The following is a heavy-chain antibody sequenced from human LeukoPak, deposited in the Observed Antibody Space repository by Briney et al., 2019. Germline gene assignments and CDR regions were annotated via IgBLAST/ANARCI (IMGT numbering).Heavy chain of an antibody. CDR1: GFTFDDCA. Sequence: GGSLRLSCAASGFTFDDCAMHWVRQAPGKGLEWVSGISWNSDNVDYADSVKGRFTISRDNAKNSLYLQMNSLRTEDMALYYCAKGGQQLLNDWFDPWGQGTLVTVSS. V-gene: IGHV3-9*03. CDR3: AKGGQQLLNDWFDP. D-gene: IGHD6-13*01. CDR2: ISWNSDNV. J-gene: IGHJ5*02.